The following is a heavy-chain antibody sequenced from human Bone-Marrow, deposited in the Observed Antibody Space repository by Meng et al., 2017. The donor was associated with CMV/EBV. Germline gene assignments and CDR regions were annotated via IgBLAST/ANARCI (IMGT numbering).Heavy chain of an antibody. J-gene: IGHJ4*02. V-gene: IGHV3-7*04. CDR2: IGKDGRDK. CDR1: GFTLSNYW. CDR3: ARDPDWHQFDY. Sequence: EVVLMESGGGLVQPGGSLRLSCAASGFTLSNYWMTWVRRSPGKGLEWVANIGKDGRDKYYVDSVKGRFTISRDNAKNSLYLQMNSLRVDDTAVYYCARDPDWHQFDYWGQGTLVTVSS. D-gene: IGHD3-9*01.